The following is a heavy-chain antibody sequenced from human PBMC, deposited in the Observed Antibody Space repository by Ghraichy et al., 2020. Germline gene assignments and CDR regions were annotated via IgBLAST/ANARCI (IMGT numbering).Heavy chain of an antibody. D-gene: IGHD6-13*01. J-gene: IGHJ4*02. Sequence: GGSLRLSCAASGFTFSSYAMHWVRQAPGKGLEWVAVISYDGSNKYYADSVKGRFTISRDNSKNTLYLQMNSLRAEDTAVYYCARELVAAAGSGFDYWGQGTLVTVSS. CDR1: GFTFSSYA. CDR2: ISYDGSNK. V-gene: IGHV3-30-3*01. CDR3: ARELVAAAGSGFDY.